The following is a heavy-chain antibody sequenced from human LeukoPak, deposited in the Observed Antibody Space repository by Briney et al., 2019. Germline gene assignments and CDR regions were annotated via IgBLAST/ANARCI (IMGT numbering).Heavy chain of an antibody. Sequence: SETLSLTCTVSGGSISSSYWSWIRQPPGKGLEWIGYIYYSGSTNYNPSLKSRVTVSVDTSKNQFSLKLSSVTAADTAVYFCARENYYSNGICYRRWYFDLWGRGTLVTVSS. J-gene: IGHJ2*01. V-gene: IGHV4-59*01. CDR2: IYYSGST. CDR3: ARENYYSNGICYRRWYFDL. CDR1: GGSISSSY. D-gene: IGHD2-8*01.